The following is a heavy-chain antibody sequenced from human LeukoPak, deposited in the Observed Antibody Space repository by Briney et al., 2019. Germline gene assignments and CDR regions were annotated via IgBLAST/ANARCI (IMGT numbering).Heavy chain of an antibody. J-gene: IGHJ4*02. CDR1: GVTFSDHY. V-gene: IGHV3-72*01. CDR3: VALLRGIGY. Sequence: GGSLRLSCAVSGVTFSDHYMDWVRQAPGKGLEWIGRSRNEGHSYSTDFAASVRGRASLSRDHSRDSLYLQINSLRTDDTAVYYCVALLRGIGYWGQGTLVTVSS. CDR2: SRNEGHSYST. D-gene: IGHD3-10*01.